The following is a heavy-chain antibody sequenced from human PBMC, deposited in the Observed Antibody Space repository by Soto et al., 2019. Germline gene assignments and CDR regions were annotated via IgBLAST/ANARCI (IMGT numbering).Heavy chain of an antibody. V-gene: IGHV3-74*01. CDR1: GFTFTNYW. CDR3: ARVRSGSYDWFDP. CDR2: INPDGSRT. Sequence: EVQLVESGGGLVQPGGSLRLSCAASGFTFTNYWMHWVRQAPGKGLMWVSRINPDGSRTTYADSVKGRFAIFRDNAKNTLYLQMNSLRAEDTAVYYRARVRSGSYDWFDPWGQGTLVTVSS. D-gene: IGHD3-10*01. J-gene: IGHJ5*02.